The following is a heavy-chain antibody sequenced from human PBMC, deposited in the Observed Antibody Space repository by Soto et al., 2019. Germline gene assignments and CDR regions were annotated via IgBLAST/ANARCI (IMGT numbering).Heavy chain of an antibody. Sequence: GASLKVYRKASGGTFSTHAIIWVRHAPGHGLEWMGGIIPISGTTYYTQKFQGRVTITADEPTSTAFMELSSLKSEDTAVFYCARGYCSGGNCYSGMDVWGQGTMVTVYS. CDR2: IIPISGTT. CDR1: GGTFSTHA. J-gene: IGHJ6*02. CDR3: ARGYCSGGNCYSGMDV. V-gene: IGHV1-69*13. D-gene: IGHD2-15*01.